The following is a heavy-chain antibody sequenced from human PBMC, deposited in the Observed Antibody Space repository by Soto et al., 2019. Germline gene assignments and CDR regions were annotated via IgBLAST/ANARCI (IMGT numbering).Heavy chain of an antibody. V-gene: IGHV4-39*07. Sequence: PSETLSLTCTVSGGSISSSSYYWGWIRQPPGKGLEWIGSIYYSGSTYYNKYLKSRVTISVDTSKNQFSLKLSSVTAADTAVYYCARVLGARGWFDPWGQGTLVTVS. CDR1: GGSISSSSYY. CDR3: ARVLGARGWFDP. J-gene: IGHJ5*02. CDR2: IYYSGST. D-gene: IGHD2-15*01.